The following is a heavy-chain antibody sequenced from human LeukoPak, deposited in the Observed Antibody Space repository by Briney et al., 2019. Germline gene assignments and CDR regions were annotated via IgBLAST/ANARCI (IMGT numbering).Heavy chain of an antibody. J-gene: IGHJ4*02. CDR1: GFTFRTYW. V-gene: IGHV3-7*01. D-gene: IGHD6-6*01. Sequence: GGSLRLSCAASGFTFRTYWMSWVRQTPGKGLEWVASINQGGSETYYVESVKGRFTISRDNAMNSFFLQMNSLRAEDTAVYYCARLIGDRSIYDYWGQGTLVTVSS. CDR2: INQGGSET. CDR3: ARLIGDRSIYDY.